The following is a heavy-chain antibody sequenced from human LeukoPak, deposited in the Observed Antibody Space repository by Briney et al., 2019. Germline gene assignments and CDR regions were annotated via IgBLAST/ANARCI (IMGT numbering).Heavy chain of an antibody. CDR3: ARDGSGSGL. CDR2: IYHSGST. Sequence: SQTLSLTCTVSGGSISSGGYYWSWIRQPPGKGLEWIGYIYHSGSTYYNPSLKSRVTISVDRSKNQFSLKLSSVTAADTAVYYCARDGSGSGLWGQGTPVTVSS. D-gene: IGHD1-26*01. V-gene: IGHV4-30-2*01. J-gene: IGHJ4*02. CDR1: GGSISSGGYY.